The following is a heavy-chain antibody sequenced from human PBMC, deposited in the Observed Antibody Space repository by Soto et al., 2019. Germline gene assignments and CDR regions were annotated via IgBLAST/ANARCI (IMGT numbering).Heavy chain of an antibody. J-gene: IGHJ4*02. CDR1: GFTFSSYG. Sequence: GGSLRLSCAASGFTFSSYGMHWVRQAPGKGLEWVAVIWYDGSNKYYADSVKGRFTISRDNSKNTLYLQMNSLRAEDTAVYYCARAMRVEWLLFDYWGQGTLVTVSS. CDR2: IWYDGSNK. D-gene: IGHD3-3*01. CDR3: ARAMRVEWLLFDY. V-gene: IGHV3-33*01.